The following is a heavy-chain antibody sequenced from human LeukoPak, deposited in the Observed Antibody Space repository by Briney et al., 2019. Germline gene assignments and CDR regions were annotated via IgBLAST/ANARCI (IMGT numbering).Heavy chain of an antibody. V-gene: IGHV1-46*01. CDR1: GYTFTSYY. Sequence: ASVKVSCKASGYTFTSYYMHWVRQAPGQGLEWMGIINPSGGSTSYAQKFQGRVTMTRDMSTSTVYMELSSLRSEDTAVYYCARAYSFSGRRFDAFDIWGQGTMVTVSS. D-gene: IGHD1-26*01. CDR2: INPSGGST. CDR3: ARAYSFSGRRFDAFDI. J-gene: IGHJ3*02.